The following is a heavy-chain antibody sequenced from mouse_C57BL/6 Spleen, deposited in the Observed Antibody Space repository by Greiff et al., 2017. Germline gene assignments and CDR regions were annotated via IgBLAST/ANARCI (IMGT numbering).Heavy chain of an antibody. CDR3: ARGATVVEARYYAMDY. CDR2: INPSTGGT. Sequence: VHVKQSGPELVKPGASVKISCKASGYSFTGYYMNWVKQSPEKSLEWIGEINPSTGGTTYNQKFKAKATLTVDKSSSTAYMQLKSLTSEDSAVYYWARGATVVEARYYAMDYGGQGTSVTVAS. CDR1: GYSFTGYY. D-gene: IGHD1-1*01. J-gene: IGHJ4*01. V-gene: IGHV1-42*01.